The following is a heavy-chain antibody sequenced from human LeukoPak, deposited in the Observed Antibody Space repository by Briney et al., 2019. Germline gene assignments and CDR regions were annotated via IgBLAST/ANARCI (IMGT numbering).Heavy chain of an antibody. J-gene: IGHJ4*02. V-gene: IGHV3-49*04. D-gene: IGHD3-3*01. CDR1: GFTFGGYS. CDR3: ARDQVYYDFWSAY. CDR2: IRSKAHGGTT. Sequence: PGRSLRLSCTGSGFTFGGYSMNWVRQAPGKGLEWVAFIRSKAHGGTTEYAASVKGRFTFSRDDSRSVAYLQMNNLRTEDTAVYYCARDQVYYDFWSAYWGQGTLVTVSS.